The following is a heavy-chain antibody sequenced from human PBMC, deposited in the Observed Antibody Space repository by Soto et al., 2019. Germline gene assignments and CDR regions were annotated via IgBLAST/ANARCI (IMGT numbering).Heavy chain of an antibody. CDR1: CGSSVGFD. D-gene: IGHD3-3*01. Sequence: SVTLCHRWSVACGSSVGFDCRCILQPPGKGLEWIGYIYYSGSTNYNPSLKSRVTISVDTSKNQFSLKLSSVTAADTAVYYCARAYDFWSGYLRIPFDYWGQGTLVTVSS. J-gene: IGHJ4*02. CDR2: IYYSGST. CDR3: ARAYDFWSGYLRIPFDY. V-gene: IGHV4-59*01.